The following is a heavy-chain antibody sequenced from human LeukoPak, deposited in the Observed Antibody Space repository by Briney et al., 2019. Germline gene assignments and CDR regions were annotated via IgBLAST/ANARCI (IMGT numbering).Heavy chain of an antibody. Sequence: GRSLRLSCAASGFTFSSYAMHWVRQAPGKGLEWVAVISYDGSNKYYADSVKGRFTISRDNSKNTLYLQMNSLRAEDTAVYYCAKGLYYYYMDVWGKGTTVTVSS. CDR2: ISYDGSNK. J-gene: IGHJ6*03. CDR3: AKGLYYYYMDV. CDR1: GFTFSSYA. V-gene: IGHV3-30-3*01.